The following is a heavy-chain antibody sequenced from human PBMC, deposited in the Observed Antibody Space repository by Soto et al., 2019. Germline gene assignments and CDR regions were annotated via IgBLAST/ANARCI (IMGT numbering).Heavy chain of an antibody. V-gene: IGHV3-23*01. CDR3: AKDRPTRIVVVPAALFDY. Sequence: QSGGSLRLSCAASGFTFSSYAMSWVRQAPGKGLEWVSAISGSGGSTYYADSVKGRFTISRDNSKNTLYLQMNSLRAEDTAVYYCAKDRPTRIVVVPAALFDYWGQGTLVTVSS. D-gene: IGHD2-2*01. CDR1: GFTFSSYA. CDR2: ISGSGGST. J-gene: IGHJ4*02.